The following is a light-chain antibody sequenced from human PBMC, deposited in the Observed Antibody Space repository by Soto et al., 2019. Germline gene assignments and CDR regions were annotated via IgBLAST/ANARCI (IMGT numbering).Light chain of an antibody. J-gene: IGLJ1*01. V-gene: IGLV4-69*01. Sequence: QLVLTQSPSASASLGASVKLTCTLSSGHSSYAIAWHQQQPEKGPRYLMKLNSDGSHSKGDGIPDRFSGSSSGAERYLTISRPQSEDGADYYCPTWGTGTFYVFGTGTKVTVL. CDR3: PTWGTGTFYV. CDR2: LNSDGSH. CDR1: SGHSSYA.